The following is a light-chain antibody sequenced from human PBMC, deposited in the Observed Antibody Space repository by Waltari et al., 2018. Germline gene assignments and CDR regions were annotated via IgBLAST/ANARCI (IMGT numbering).Light chain of an antibody. CDR1: ISNLGTNY. V-gene: IGLV1-47*01. CDR2: RNN. CDR3: ASWDDSLSVGV. Sequence: QSVLTQPPSASGTPGQRVTISCSGSISNLGTNYVYWYQQFPGTAPKLLIQRNNQRPSGVPDRFSGSKAGTSASLAISGRRSEDEADYYCASWDDSLSVGVFGGGTKLTVL. J-gene: IGLJ3*02.